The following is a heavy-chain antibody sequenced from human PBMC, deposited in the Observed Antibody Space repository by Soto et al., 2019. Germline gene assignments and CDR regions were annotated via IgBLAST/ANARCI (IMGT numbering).Heavy chain of an antibody. J-gene: IGHJ4*02. Sequence: XGSLRLSCAASGFTVSTNYMSWVRQAPGKGLEWVSVMYSGGTANYADSVQGRFTISRDNSKNTLSLQMNSLRAEDTAVYYCARVRCSGSYCPFDYWGQGTLVTVSS. CDR2: MYSGGTA. D-gene: IGHD1-26*01. V-gene: IGHV3-53*01. CDR3: ARVRCSGSYCPFDY. CDR1: GFTVSTNY.